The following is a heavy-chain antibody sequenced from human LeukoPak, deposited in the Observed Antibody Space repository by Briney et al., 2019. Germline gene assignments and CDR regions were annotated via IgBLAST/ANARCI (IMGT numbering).Heavy chain of an antibody. CDR2: IYYSGST. V-gene: IGHV4-39*07. J-gene: IGHJ6*03. CDR3: ARGRGSTWYGYYYYYYMDV. Sequence: SETLSLTYTVSGGSISSSSYYWGWIRQPPGKGLEWIGSIYYSGSTYYNPSLKSRVTISVDTSKNQFSLKLSSVTAADTAVYYCARGRGSTWYGYYYYYYMDVWGKGTTVTISS. D-gene: IGHD6-13*01. CDR1: GGSISSSSYY.